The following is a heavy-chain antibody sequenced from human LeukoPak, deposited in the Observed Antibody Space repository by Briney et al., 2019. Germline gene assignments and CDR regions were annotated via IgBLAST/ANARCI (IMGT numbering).Heavy chain of an antibody. CDR1: GFTFSNYN. Sequence: PGGSLRLSCAAPGFTFSNYNMNWVRQAPGKGLEWISSITSTSSYKFYTDSVKGRFTISRDNAQNSLYLQMNSLRAEDTAVYYCAKDFSVYYYDSRVLDYWGQGTLVTVSS. J-gene: IGHJ4*02. D-gene: IGHD3-22*01. CDR2: ITSTSSYK. CDR3: AKDFSVYYYDSRVLDY. V-gene: IGHV3-21*01.